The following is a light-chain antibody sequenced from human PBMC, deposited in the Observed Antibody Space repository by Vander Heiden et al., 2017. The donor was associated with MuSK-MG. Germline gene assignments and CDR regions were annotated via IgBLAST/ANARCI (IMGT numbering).Light chain of an antibody. CDR1: QDIDDD. CDR2: EAT. CDR3: LQQDNIHHPRT. Sequence: ETTPMQSPAFMSARPGDKVNISCKASQDIDDDMNWYQQKPREAAIFKIQEATTLIPGSGPPFSGSGNGTDINLTINNRESEDAAYYFCLQQDNIHHPRTFGGGTKVEIK. V-gene: IGKV5-2*01. J-gene: IGKJ4*01.